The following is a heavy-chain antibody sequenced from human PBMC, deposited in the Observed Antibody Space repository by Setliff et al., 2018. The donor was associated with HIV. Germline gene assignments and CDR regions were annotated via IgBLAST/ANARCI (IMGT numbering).Heavy chain of an antibody. J-gene: IGHJ6*02. Sequence: SETLSLTCTVSGGSISSSDYYWGWIRQPPGKGLEWIGSIFYSGRSTYNPSLRSRVTISVDTSKNQFSLSLTSVTAADTAVYYCARRGRTGMDVWGQGITVTVSS. CDR1: GGSISSSDYY. D-gene: IGHD2-15*01. V-gene: IGHV4-39*07. CDR3: ARRGRTGMDV. CDR2: IFYSGRS.